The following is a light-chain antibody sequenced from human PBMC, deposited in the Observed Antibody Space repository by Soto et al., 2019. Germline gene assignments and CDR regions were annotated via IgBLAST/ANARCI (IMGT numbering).Light chain of an antibody. J-gene: IGKJ2*01. CDR2: KAS. CDR1: QSISSW. V-gene: IGKV1-5*03. CDR3: QQYDT. Sequence: DIQMTQSPSTLSASVGDRVTITCRASQSISSWLAWYQQKPGKAPKLLIYKASSLESGVPSRFSGSGSGTEFTLTISSLQPDDFATYYCQQYDTFGQGTKLEIK.